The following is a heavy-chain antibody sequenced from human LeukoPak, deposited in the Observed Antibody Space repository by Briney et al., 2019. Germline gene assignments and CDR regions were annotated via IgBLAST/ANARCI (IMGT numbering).Heavy chain of an antibody. V-gene: IGHV4-39*07. D-gene: IGHD3-10*01. CDR2: INHSGST. CDR1: GGSISSGGYY. Sequence: PSETLSLTCTVSGGSISSGGYYWSWIRQPPGKGLEWIGEINHSGSTNYNPSLKSRVTISVDTSKNQFSLKLSSVTAADTAVYYCARRRVRGVILRETNNYYFDYWGQGTLVTVSS. CDR3: ARRRVRGVILRETNNYYFDY. J-gene: IGHJ4*02.